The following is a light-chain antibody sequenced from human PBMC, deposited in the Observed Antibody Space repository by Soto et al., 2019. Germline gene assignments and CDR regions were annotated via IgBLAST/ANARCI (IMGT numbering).Light chain of an antibody. CDR1: ERISNN. CDR2: SAS. J-gene: IGKJ1*01. Sequence: EIVMTQSPVTLSVSPGESATLSCRASERISNNLAWYQQKPGQAPRLLIYSASTRATGTPARFIGSGSATEFTLTISSLQSEDFAVYYCQQYSNWLTWTFGQGTKVEIK. V-gene: IGKV3D-15*01. CDR3: QQYSNWLTWT.